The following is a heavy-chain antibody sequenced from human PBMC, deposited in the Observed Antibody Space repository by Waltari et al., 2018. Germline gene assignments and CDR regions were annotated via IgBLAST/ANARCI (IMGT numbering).Heavy chain of an antibody. CDR3: ARDSDYSIGWFGGGFDY. CDR2: IWFDGSNK. V-gene: IGHV3-33*01. Sequence: QVQLVESGGGVVQPGRSLRLSCEASGFTFTAYGMHWVRQAPGKGLEWVAVIWFDGSNKHYADSVKGRFTISRDNSRNTLYLQMIGLRADDTTVYYCARDSDYSIGWFGGGFDYWGQGTLVTVSS. D-gene: IGHD3-16*01. J-gene: IGHJ4*02. CDR1: GFTFTAYG.